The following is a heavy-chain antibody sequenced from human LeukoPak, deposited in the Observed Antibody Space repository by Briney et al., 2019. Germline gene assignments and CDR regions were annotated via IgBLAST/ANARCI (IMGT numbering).Heavy chain of an antibody. CDR1: GFKFSDHY. J-gene: IGHJ4*02. D-gene: IGHD3-9*01. CDR2: ISSSSSYI. Sequence: PGGSLRLSCAASGFKFSDHYIDWVRQAPGKGLEWVSSISSSSSYIYYADSVKGRFTISRDNAKNSLYLQMNSLRAEDTAVYYCARDGTYYDIKGGFDYWGQGTLVTVSS. V-gene: IGHV3-21*01. CDR3: ARDGTYYDIKGGFDY.